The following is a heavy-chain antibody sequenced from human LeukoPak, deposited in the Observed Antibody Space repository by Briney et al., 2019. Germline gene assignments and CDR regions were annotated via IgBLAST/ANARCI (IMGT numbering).Heavy chain of an antibody. Sequence: SETLSLTCSVSGVSISSSGYYWGWIRQPPGKGLEWLGSFYYSGSTYYNPSLKSRVTLSVDTSRNQFSLKLNSVTAPDTAVYYCARGWFGELLGYFDPWGQGTLVTVSS. CDR1: GVSISSSGYY. CDR2: FYYSGST. D-gene: IGHD3-10*01. J-gene: IGHJ5*02. CDR3: ARGWFGELLGYFDP. V-gene: IGHV4-39*01.